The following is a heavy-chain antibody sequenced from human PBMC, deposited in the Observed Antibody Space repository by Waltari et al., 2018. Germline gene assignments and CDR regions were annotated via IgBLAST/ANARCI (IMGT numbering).Heavy chain of an antibody. V-gene: IGHV3-48*04. CDR2: VSVSGKTM. J-gene: IGHJ1*01. Sequence: VQLVESGGGVVQPGRSLRLSCAASGFTFSSYGMHWVRQTPGKGLEWVSYVSVSGKTMYNVDSVKGRFTISRDNAKNSLHLQMNSLRAEDTAVYYCARAYSGSYYRYFEYWGQGALVTVSS. D-gene: IGHD1-26*01. CDR1: GFTFSSYG. CDR3: ARAYSGSYYRYFEY.